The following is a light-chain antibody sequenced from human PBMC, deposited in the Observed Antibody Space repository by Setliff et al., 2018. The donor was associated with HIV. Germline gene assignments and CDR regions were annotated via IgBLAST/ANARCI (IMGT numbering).Light chain of an antibody. CDR1: SSDVGGYSH. CDR3: SSYTSSSTLYV. J-gene: IGLJ1*01. V-gene: IGLV2-14*01. Sequence: QSALAQPASVSGSPGQSITISCTGTSSDVGGYSHVSWYQQHPGKAPKLIIYEVSNRPSGVSNRFSGSKSGNTASLTISGLQAEDEADYYCSSYTSSSTLYVFGTGTKVTVL. CDR2: EVS.